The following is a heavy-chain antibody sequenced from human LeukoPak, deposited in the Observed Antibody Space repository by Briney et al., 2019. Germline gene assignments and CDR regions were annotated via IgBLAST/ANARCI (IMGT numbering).Heavy chain of an antibody. CDR1: GGTFSSYA. CDR2: ISAYNGNT. J-gene: IGHJ4*02. D-gene: IGHD3-22*01. V-gene: IGHV1-18*01. CDR3: ATSSGYYYGEYY. Sequence: GASVKVSCKASGGTFSSYAISWVRQAPGQGLEWMGWISAYNGNTNYAQKLQGRVTMTTDTSTSTAYMELRSLRSDDTAVYYCATSSGYYYGEYYWGQGTLVTVSS.